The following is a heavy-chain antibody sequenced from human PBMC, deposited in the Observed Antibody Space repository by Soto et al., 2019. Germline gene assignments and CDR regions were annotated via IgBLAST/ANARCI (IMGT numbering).Heavy chain of an antibody. Sequence: QLQLQESGPGLVKPSETLSLTCTVSGGSISSSSYYWGWIRQPPGKGLEWIGSIYYSGSTYYNPSLKSRVTISVDTSKNQFSLKLSSVTAADTAVYYCATYLNDYGDYVVDYWGQGTLVTVSS. V-gene: IGHV4-39*01. CDR1: GGSISSSSYY. J-gene: IGHJ4*02. CDR2: IYYSGST. D-gene: IGHD4-17*01. CDR3: ATYLNDYGDYVVDY.